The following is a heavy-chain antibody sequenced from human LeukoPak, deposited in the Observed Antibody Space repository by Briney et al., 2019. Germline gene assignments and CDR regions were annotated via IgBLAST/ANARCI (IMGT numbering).Heavy chain of an antibody. J-gene: IGHJ4*02. CDR2: INQDGSEK. Sequence: GGSLRLSCAASGFTFSSHWMSWVRQAPGKGLEWVANINQDGSEKYYVDSVKGRFTISRDNAKNSLYLQMNILRAEDTAVYYCARAPRYWGQGTLVTVSS. V-gene: IGHV3-7*01. CDR3: ARAPRY. CDR1: GFTFSSHW.